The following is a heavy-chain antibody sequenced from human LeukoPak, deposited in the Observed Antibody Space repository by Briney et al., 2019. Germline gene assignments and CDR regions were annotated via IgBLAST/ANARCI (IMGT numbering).Heavy chain of an antibody. D-gene: IGHD3-16*02. CDR1: EFTVSSNY. J-gene: IGHJ4*02. CDR2: IYSGGST. CDR3: AREFNVWGSYRYTDFDY. V-gene: IGHV3-66*01. Sequence: GGSLRLSCAVSEFTVSSNYMSWVRQAPGKGLEWVSVIYSGGSTYYADSVKGRFTISRDNSKNTLYLQMNSLRAEDTAVYYCAREFNVWGSYRYTDFDYWGQGTLVTVSS.